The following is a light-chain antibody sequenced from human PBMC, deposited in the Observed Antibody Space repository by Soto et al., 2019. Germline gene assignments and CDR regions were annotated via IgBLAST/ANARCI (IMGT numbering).Light chain of an antibody. CDR3: SSYTSSNTLV. J-gene: IGLJ1*01. CDR2: DVN. Sequence: QSALTQPASGSRSPGQWIAISCTGTSSDVGGYNYVCWYQQHPGKAPKLMIYDVNIRPSGVSDRFSGSKSGNTASLTISGLQAQDEADYYCSSYTSSNTLVFGTGTKVTVL. V-gene: IGLV2-14*01. CDR1: SSDVGGYNY.